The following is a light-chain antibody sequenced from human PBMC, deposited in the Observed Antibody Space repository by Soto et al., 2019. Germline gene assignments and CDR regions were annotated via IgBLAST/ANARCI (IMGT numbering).Light chain of an antibody. J-gene: IGKJ3*01. V-gene: IGKV1-39*01. CDR3: QQSYSTPFG. CDR1: QSISSY. CDR2: AAS. Sequence: DIPMTQSQSSLSASVGDRVTITCRASQSISSYLHWYQQKPGKAPKLLIYAASSLQSGVPPRFSGSGSGTDFNLTINSLQPDDFPTHDCQQSYSTPFGFGPGTKVDIK.